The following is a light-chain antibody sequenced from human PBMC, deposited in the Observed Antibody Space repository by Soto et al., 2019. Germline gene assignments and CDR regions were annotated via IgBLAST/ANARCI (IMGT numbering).Light chain of an antibody. CDR3: QQANSLT. Sequence: DIQMTQSPSSVSASVGDRVTITSRASSSLAWYQQKPGKAPDLLIYAASSLQSGVPSRFSGCGSGTDFTLTISSLQPEDFATYYCQQANSLTFGQGTKVEIK. CDR2: AAS. V-gene: IGKV1-12*01. J-gene: IGKJ1*01. CDR1: SS.